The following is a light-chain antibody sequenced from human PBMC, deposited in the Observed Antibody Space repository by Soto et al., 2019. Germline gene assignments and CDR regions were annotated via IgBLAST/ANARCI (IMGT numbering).Light chain of an antibody. V-gene: IGKV3-11*01. CDR2: AAS. Sequence: EIVLTQSPATLSWSPGYRATLSCRASQSVGSSLAWYQQKLGQAPRLLIYAASDRATGIPGRFSGSGSGTDVTLIISSLENEDGAFYYCQQGNTWTWTFGQGTKVDIK. J-gene: IGKJ1*01. CDR1: QSVGSS. CDR3: QQGNTWTWT.